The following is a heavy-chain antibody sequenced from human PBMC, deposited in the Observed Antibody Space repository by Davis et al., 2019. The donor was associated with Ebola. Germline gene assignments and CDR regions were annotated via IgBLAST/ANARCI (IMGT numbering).Heavy chain of an antibody. J-gene: IGHJ4*02. V-gene: IGHV3-23*01. CDR2: ISGSGGST. CDR1: GFTFSSYA. Sequence: GESLKISCAASGFTFSSYAMSWVRQAPGKGLEWVSAISGSGGSTYYADSVKGRFTISRDNAKNSLYLQMNSLRAEDTAVYYCAREYGSGSYYISYWGQGTLVTVSS. D-gene: IGHD3-10*01. CDR3: AREYGSGSYYISY.